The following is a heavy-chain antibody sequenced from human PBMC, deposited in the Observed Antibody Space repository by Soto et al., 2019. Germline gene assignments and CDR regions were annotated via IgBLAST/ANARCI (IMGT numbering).Heavy chain of an antibody. CDR3: ACGAAYGYAKRGVHRHVYFDL. V-gene: IGHV1-8*01. D-gene: IGHD2-8*01. CDR2: MNPYSGNT. J-gene: IGHJ2*01. Sequence: QAQLVQSGAEMKKPGASVRVSCQASGYTFTNNDINWLRQASGGGLEWMGAMNPYSGNTGYEYKVQARVTMYRDTSTNAVYMELSDLKADDADGYLCACGAAYGYAKRGVHRHVYFDLWARGTLVAVSP. CDR1: GYTFTNND.